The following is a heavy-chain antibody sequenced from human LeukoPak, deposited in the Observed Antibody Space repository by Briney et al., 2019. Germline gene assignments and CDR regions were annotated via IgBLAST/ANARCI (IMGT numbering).Heavy chain of an antibody. CDR2: IYYSGST. CDR3: AGGYYYDSSGYYSFDY. D-gene: IGHD3-22*01. CDR1: GGSLSSSSYY. J-gene: IGHJ4*02. Sequence: SETLSLTCTVSGGSLSSSSYYWGWIRQPPGKGLEWIGSIYYSGSTYYNPSLKSRVTISVDTSKNQFSLKLSSVTAADTAVYYCAGGYYYDSSGYYSFDYWGQGTLVTVSS. V-gene: IGHV4-39*01.